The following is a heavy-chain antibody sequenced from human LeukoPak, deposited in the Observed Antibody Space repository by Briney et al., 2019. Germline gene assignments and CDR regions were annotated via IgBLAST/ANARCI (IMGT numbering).Heavy chain of an antibody. CDR1: GFTFSNYA. J-gene: IGHJ4*02. CDR3: AKWGDYDVLTGYYVSDY. CDR2: ITGSGGNT. V-gene: IGHV3-23*01. Sequence: GGSLRLSRAASGFTFSNYAMSWVRQAPGKGLEWVSAITGSGGNTYYADSVKGRFTISRDNSKDTVFLQMNSLRAEDTAVYYCAKWGDYDVLTGYYVSDYWGQGTLVTVSS. D-gene: IGHD3-9*01.